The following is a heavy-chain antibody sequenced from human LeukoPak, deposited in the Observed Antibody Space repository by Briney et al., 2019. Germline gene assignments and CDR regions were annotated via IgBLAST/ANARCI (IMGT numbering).Heavy chain of an antibody. J-gene: IGHJ4*02. CDR2: ISAYNGNT. CDR3: ARGFSQGLAAGYYFDY. CDR1: GGTFSSYG. D-gene: IGHD6-13*01. Sequence: GASVKVSCKASGGTFSSYGISWVRQAPGQGLEWMGWISAYNGNTNYAQKLQGRVTMTTDTSTSTAYMELRSLRSDDTAVYYCARGFSQGLAAGYYFDYWGQGTLVTVSS. V-gene: IGHV1-18*01.